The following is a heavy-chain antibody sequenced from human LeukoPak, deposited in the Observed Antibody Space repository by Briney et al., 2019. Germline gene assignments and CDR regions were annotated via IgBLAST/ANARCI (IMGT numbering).Heavy chain of an antibody. J-gene: IGHJ4*02. D-gene: IGHD3-16*01. CDR2: IKQDGTEK. CDR1: GFTFTTYW. V-gene: IGHV3-7*01. Sequence: PGESLRLSCAASGFTFTTYWMSWVRQAPGKGLEWVANIKQDGTEKYYVDSVKGRFTISRDNAKNSLYLQMNGLRAEDTAVYYCASTGGGRIIVQFDYWGQGTLVTVSS. CDR3: ASTGGGRIIVQFDY.